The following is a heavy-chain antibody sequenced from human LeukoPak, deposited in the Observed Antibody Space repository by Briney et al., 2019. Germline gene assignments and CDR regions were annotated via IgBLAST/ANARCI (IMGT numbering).Heavy chain of an antibody. CDR2: ISSSGSTI. Sequence: GGSLRLSCAASGFTFSDYYMSWIRQAPGKGLEWVSYISSSGSTIHYADSVKGRFTISRDNAKNSLYLQMNSLRAEDTAVYYCATLKLGKSPFDYWGQGTLVTVSS. CDR1: GFTFSDYY. CDR3: ATLKLGKSPFDY. D-gene: IGHD1-26*01. V-gene: IGHV3-11*01. J-gene: IGHJ4*02.